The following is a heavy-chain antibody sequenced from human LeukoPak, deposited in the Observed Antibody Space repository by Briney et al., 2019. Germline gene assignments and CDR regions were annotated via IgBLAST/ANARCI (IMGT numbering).Heavy chain of an antibody. Sequence: PGGSLRLSCAASKFAFSSYAMSWVRQAPRKGLEWVSAISGGGGNTYYADSVKGRFTISRDNSKNTLYLQMNSLRAEDTAVYYCGKNRYSGILSPFDIWGQGTMVTVSS. CDR3: GKNRYSGILSPFDI. CDR2: ISGGGGNT. CDR1: KFAFSSYA. V-gene: IGHV3-23*01. J-gene: IGHJ3*02. D-gene: IGHD1-26*01.